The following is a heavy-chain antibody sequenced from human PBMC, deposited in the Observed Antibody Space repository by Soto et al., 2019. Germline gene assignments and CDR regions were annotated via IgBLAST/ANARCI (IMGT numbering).Heavy chain of an antibody. Sequence: SQTLSLTCVISGDSLSSNSAAWNWIRQSPSRGLEWLGRTYYRSKWYNDYAASVKSRMTINPDTSKNQFSLELNSVTPEDTAVYYCARGSYTSTWYWGQGTLVTV. CDR1: GDSLSSNSAA. V-gene: IGHV6-1*01. CDR3: ARGSYTSTWY. D-gene: IGHD6-13*01. CDR2: TYYRSKWYN. J-gene: IGHJ4*02.